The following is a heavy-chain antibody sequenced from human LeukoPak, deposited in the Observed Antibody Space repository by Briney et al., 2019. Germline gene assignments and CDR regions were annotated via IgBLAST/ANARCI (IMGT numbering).Heavy chain of an antibody. CDR2: IYSGGST. V-gene: IGHV3-53*01. CDR3: ARKWAAAGTSVDYYYGMDV. CDR1: GFTVSSNY. D-gene: IGHD6-13*01. J-gene: IGHJ6*02. Sequence: GGSLRLSCAASGFTVSSNYMSWVRQAPGKGLEWVSVIYSGGSTYYADSVKGRFTISRDNSKNTLYLRMNSLRAEDTAVYYCARKWAAAGTSVDYYYGMDVWGQGTTVTVSS.